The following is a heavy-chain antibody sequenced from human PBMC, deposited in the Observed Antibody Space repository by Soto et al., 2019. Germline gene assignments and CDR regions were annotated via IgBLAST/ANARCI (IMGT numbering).Heavy chain of an antibody. CDR2: ISWDGGST. CDR3: AKDKDWSGYDSGAYYIDY. D-gene: IGHD5-12*01. Sequence: GGSLRLSCAASGFTFDDYTMHWVRQAPGKGLEWVSLISWDGGSTYYADSVKGRFTISRDNSKKSLYLQMNSLRTEDTALYYCAKDKDWSGYDSGAYYIDYWGQGTLVTVSS. CDR1: GFTFDDYT. J-gene: IGHJ4*02. V-gene: IGHV3-43*01.